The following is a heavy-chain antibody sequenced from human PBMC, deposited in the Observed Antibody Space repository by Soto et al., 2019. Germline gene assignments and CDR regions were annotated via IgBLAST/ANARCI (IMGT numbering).Heavy chain of an antibody. V-gene: IGHV4-34*01. D-gene: IGHD3-9*01. CDR1: GGSFSGYY. Sequence: QVQLQQWGAGLLKPSETLSLTCAVYGGSFSGYYWSWIRQPPGKGLEWNGEINHSGSTNYNPSLKSRVTISVDTSKNQFSLKLSSVTAADTAVYYCARGRGYFDWLFPPYFDYWGQGTLVTVSS. CDR3: ARGRGYFDWLFPPYFDY. CDR2: INHSGST. J-gene: IGHJ4*02.